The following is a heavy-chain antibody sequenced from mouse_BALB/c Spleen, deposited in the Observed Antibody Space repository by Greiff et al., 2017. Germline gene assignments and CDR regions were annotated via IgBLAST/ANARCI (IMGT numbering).Heavy chain of an antibody. CDR1: GFTFTDYY. CDR2: IRNKANGYTT. D-gene: IGHD2-3*01. CDR3: ARDGYYAGYAMDY. J-gene: IGHJ4*01. Sequence: EVKLVESGGGLVQPGGSLRLSCATSGFTFTDYYMSWVRQPPGKALEWLGFIRNKANGYTTEYSASVKGRFTISRDNSQSILYLQMNTLRAEDSATYYCARDGYYAGYAMDYWGQGTSVTVSS. V-gene: IGHV7-3*02.